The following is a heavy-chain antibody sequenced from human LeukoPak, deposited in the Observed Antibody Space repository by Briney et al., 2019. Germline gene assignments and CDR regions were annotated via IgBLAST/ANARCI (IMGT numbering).Heavy chain of an antibody. CDR1: GGSITSSGYY. V-gene: IGHV4-39*07. D-gene: IGHD6-19*01. CDR2: IYYSGDT. J-gene: IGHJ4*02. CDR3: ARFSTPFNGWYGDY. Sequence: SETLSLTCTVSGGSITSSGYYWGWIRQPPGKGLEWIGNIYYSGDTYYNPSLRSRVTISVDTSKNQFSLKLSSVTAADTAVYYCARFSTPFNGWYGDYWGQGTLLTVSS.